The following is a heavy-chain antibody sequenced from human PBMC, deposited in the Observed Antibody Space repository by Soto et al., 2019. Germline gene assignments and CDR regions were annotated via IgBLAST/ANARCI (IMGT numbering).Heavy chain of an antibody. Sequence: QVQLQQWGAGLLKPSETLSLTCAVYGGSFSGYYWSWIRQPPGKGLEWIGEINHSGSTNYNLSLKSRVTISVDTSKNQFSLKLSSVTAADTAVYYCARDGGERYWGQGTLVTVSS. D-gene: IGHD2-21*01. V-gene: IGHV4-34*01. CDR1: GGSFSGYY. CDR3: ARDGGERY. CDR2: INHSGST. J-gene: IGHJ4*01.